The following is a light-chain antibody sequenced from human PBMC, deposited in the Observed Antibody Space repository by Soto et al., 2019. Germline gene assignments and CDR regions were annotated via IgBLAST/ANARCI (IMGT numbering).Light chain of an antibody. CDR3: QQRSNWPLT. J-gene: IGKJ5*01. CDR2: GAS. Sequence: EIVLPQSPGTLSLSPGERATLSCRASQSVSSSYLAWYQQKPGQAHRLLIYGASSRATGIPDRFSGSGSGTDFTLTISSLEPEDFAVYYCQQRSNWPLTFGQGTRLEIK. CDR1: QSVSSSY. V-gene: IGKV3D-20*02.